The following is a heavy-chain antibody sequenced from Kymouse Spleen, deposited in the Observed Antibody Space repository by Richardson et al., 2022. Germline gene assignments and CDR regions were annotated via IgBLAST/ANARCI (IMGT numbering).Heavy chain of an antibody. Sequence: EVQLVESGGGLVQPGRSLRLSCAASGFTFDDYAMHWVRQAPGKGLEWVSGISWNSGSIGYADSVKGRFTISRDNAKNSLYLQMNSLRAEDTALYYCAKDTTYYDILTGYPFFDYWGQGTLVTVSS. D-gene: IGHD3-9*01. CDR1: GFTFDDYA. J-gene: IGHJ4*02. CDR2: ISWNSGSI. V-gene: IGHV3-9*01. CDR3: AKDTTYYDILTGYPFFDY.